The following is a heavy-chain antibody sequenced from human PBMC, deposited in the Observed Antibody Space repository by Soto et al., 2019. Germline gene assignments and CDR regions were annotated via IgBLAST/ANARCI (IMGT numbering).Heavy chain of an antibody. D-gene: IGHD3-10*01. Sequence: ASVKGSCKVSGYTLTELSMHWLRQAPGKGLEWMGGFDPEDGETIYAQKIQGRVTMTEDTSTDTAYMELSSLRSEDAAVYYWATERITMVRGVITSRSWFDPWGQGTLVTVSS. CDR1: GYTLTELS. V-gene: IGHV1-24*01. J-gene: IGHJ5*02. CDR3: ATERITMVRGVITSRSWFDP. CDR2: FDPEDGET.